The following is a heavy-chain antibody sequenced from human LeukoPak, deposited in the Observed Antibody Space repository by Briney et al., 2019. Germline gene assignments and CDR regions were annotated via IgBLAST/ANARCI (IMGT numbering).Heavy chain of an antibody. D-gene: IGHD6-19*01. CDR3: ATGGVAGTGSIDY. CDR2: VDPEDGET. V-gene: IGHV1-69-2*01. J-gene: IGHJ4*02. CDR1: GYTFTHYY. Sequence: GASVKLSCKVSGYTFTHYYMHWVQQAPGRGLEWMGLVDPEDGETIYAEKFQGRVTITADTSTDTAYMELSSLRSEDTAVYYCATGGVAGTGSIDYWGQGTLVTVSS.